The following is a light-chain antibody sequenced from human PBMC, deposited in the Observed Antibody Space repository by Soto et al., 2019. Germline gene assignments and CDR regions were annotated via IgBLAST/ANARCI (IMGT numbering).Light chain of an antibody. V-gene: IGKV3-20*01. CDR3: QQYGSSPFT. CDR1: QSVSRDY. J-gene: IGKJ3*01. CDR2: GAS. Sequence: EVVLTQSPGTLSLSPGERATLSCRASQSVSRDYLAWYQQKPGQAPRLLIYGASTRATGTPYRFSGSGSGTDFTLTISRLEPEDFTMYSCQQYGSSPFTFGPGTKVDVK.